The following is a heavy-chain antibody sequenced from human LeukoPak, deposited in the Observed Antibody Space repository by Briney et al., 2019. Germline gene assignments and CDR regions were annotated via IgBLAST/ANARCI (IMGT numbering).Heavy chain of an antibody. CDR2: IYPGDSDT. CDR3: ARRGSGNCSGGSCYYYYYGMDV. D-gene: IGHD2-15*01. Sequence: GESLKISCKGSGYSFTSYWIGWVRQMPGKGLEWMGIIYPGDSDTRYGPSFQGQVTISADKSISTAYLQWSSLKASDTAMYYCARRGSGNCSGGSCYYYYYGMDVWGQGTTVTVSS. CDR1: GYSFTSYW. V-gene: IGHV5-51*01. J-gene: IGHJ6*02.